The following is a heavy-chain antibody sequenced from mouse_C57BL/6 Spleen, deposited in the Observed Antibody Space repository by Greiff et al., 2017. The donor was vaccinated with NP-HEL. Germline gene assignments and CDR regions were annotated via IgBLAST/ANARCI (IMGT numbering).Heavy chain of an antibody. CDR1: GYSITSGYY. D-gene: IGHD1-2*01. Sequence: VQLQQSGPGLVKPSQSLSLTCSVTGYSITSGYYWNWIRQFPGNKLEWMGYISYDGSNNYNPSLKNRISITRDTSKNQFFLKLNSVTTEDTATYYCARVHYLYAMDYWGQGTSVTVSS. CDR2: ISYDGSN. J-gene: IGHJ4*01. V-gene: IGHV3-6*01. CDR3: ARVHYLYAMDY.